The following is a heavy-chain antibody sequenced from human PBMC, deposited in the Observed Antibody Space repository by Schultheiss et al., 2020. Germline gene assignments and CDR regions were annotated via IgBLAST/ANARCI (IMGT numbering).Heavy chain of an antibody. J-gene: IGHJ4*02. CDR1: GGSISSSSYY. CDR2: IYYSGST. V-gene: IGHV4-39*07. D-gene: IGHD3-10*01. Sequence: SETLSLTCTVSGGSISSSSYYWGWIRQPPGKGLEWIGYIYYSGSTYYNPSLKSRVTVSVGTSKNQFSLKLSSVTAADTAVYYCARFYYYGSGSYYDYWGQGTLVTVSS. CDR3: ARFYYYGSGSYYDY.